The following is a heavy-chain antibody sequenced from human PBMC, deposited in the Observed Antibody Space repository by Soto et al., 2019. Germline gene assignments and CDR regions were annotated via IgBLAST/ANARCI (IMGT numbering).Heavy chain of an antibody. Sequence: GGSLRLSCAASGFTFSTYNMNWVRQAPGKGLEWVSYMSTTNAIYYADSVRGRFTISIDNAKDLLDLQMNSLGEEDTAVYYCVRDSAWAFDFWGQGTLVTVSS. CDR3: VRDSAWAFDF. V-gene: IGHV3-48*02. D-gene: IGHD1-26*01. J-gene: IGHJ4*02. CDR2: MSTTNAI. CDR1: GFTFSTYN.